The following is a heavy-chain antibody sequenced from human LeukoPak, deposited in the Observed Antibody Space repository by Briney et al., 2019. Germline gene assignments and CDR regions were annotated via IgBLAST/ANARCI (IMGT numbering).Heavy chain of an antibody. Sequence: GASVKVSCKASGGTFSSYAISWVRQAPGQGLEWMGGIIPIFGTANYAQKCQGRVTITADESTSTAYMELSSLRSEDTAVYYCARENIVVVPAAPSLYYYGMDVWGQGTTVTVSS. CDR3: ARENIVVVPAAPSLYYYGMDV. CDR1: GGTFSSYA. CDR2: IIPIFGTA. V-gene: IGHV1-69*13. J-gene: IGHJ6*02. D-gene: IGHD2-2*01.